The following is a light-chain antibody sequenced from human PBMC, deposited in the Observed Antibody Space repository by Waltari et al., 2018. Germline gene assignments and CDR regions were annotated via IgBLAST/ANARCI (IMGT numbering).Light chain of an antibody. CDR1: KSISSW. J-gene: IGKJ1*01. CDR3: QQYNSYSRT. Sequence: DIQMTQSPSSLSAYVGDRVTITCRASKSISSWLAWYQQKPGKAPNHLIYKASSLGSGVPSRFSGSGSGTEFTLTISSLQPDDFATYYCQQYNSYSRTFGQGTKVEIK. V-gene: IGKV1-5*03. CDR2: KAS.